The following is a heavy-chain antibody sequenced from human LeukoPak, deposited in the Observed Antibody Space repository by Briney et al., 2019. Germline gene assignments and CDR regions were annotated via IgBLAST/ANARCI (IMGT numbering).Heavy chain of an antibody. CDR1: GFTFSSCA. D-gene: IGHD2-15*01. J-gene: IGHJ4*02. CDR3: AKGYSGSYLDY. CDR2: ISGGGGTT. V-gene: IGHV3-23*01. Sequence: GGSLRLSCAASGFTFSSCAMTWVRQAPGKGLEWVSVISGGGGTTYYADSVKGRFTISRDNSENTLYLQMNSLRAEDTAVYYCAKGYSGSYLDYWGQGTLVTVSS.